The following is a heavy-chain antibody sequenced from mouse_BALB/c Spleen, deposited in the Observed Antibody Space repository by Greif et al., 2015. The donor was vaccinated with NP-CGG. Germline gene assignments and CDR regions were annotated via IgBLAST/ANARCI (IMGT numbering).Heavy chain of an antibody. J-gene: IGHJ3*01. Sequence: EVKVVESGGGLVKPGGSLKLSCAASGFTFSDYYMYWVRQTPEKRLEWVATISDGGSYTYYPDSVKGRFTISRDNAKNNLYLQMSSLKSEDTAMYYCARDTLDGYYPFAYWGQGTLVTVSA. D-gene: IGHD2-3*01. CDR2: ISDGGSYT. CDR1: GFTFSDYY. CDR3: ARDTLDGYYPFAY. V-gene: IGHV5-4*02.